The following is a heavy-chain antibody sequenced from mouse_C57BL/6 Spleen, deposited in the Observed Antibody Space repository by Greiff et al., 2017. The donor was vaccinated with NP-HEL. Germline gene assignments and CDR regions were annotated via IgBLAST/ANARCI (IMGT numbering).Heavy chain of an antibody. CDR3: ARWPSHYYGSMYFDY. CDR1: GYAFSSYW. D-gene: IGHD1-1*01. CDR2: IYPGDGDT. J-gene: IGHJ2*01. V-gene: IGHV1-80*01. Sequence: QVQLKESGAELVQPGASVKISCKASGYAFSSYWMNWVKQRPGKGLEWIGQIYPGDGDTNYNGKFKGKATLTADKSSCSAYMQLGSLTSEDSAVYFCARWPSHYYGSMYFDYWGQGTTLTVAS.